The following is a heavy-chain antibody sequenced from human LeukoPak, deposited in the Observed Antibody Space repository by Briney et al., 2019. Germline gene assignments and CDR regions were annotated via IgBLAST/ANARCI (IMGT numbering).Heavy chain of an antibody. CDR1: GDSISSYF. J-gene: IGHJ4*02. Sequence: SETLSLTCTVSGDSISSYFWSWIRQPPGKGLEWIGYIYYSGNTNYNPSLKSRVTISVDTSKNHFSLKLSSVTAADTAVYFCARGFRGDNFDYWGQGTLVTVSS. D-gene: IGHD7-27*01. V-gene: IGHV4-59*08. CDR2: IYYSGNT. CDR3: ARGFRGDNFDY.